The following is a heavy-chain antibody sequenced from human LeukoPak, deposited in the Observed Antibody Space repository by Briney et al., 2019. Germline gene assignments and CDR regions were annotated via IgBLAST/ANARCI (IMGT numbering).Heavy chain of an antibody. D-gene: IGHD6-19*01. CDR2: IYNSGST. J-gene: IGHJ5*02. Sequence: PSETLSLTCTVSGGSISSGSYYGSWIRQPAGKGLEWIGRIYNSGSTNYHPSLKSRVTISVDASKNLFSLKLSSVTAAATAVYYCARDRKAVAGTLYNWFDPWDQGTLVTVSS. CDR3: ARDRKAVAGTLYNWFDP. CDR1: GGSISSGSYY. V-gene: IGHV4-61*02.